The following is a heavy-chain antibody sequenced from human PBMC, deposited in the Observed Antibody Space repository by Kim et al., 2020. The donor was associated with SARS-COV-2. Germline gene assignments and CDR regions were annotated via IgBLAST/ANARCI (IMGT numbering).Heavy chain of an antibody. V-gene: IGHV1-18*01. J-gene: IGHJ4*02. CDR1: GYTFTSYG. CDR3: ARGGRGGDFWSGYYAFMSPPFDY. Sequence: ASVKVSCKASGYTFTSYGISWVRQAPGQGLEWMGWISAYNGNTNYAQKLQGRVTMTTDTSTSTAYMELRSLRSDDTAVYYCARGGRGGDFWSGYYAFMSPPFDYWGQGTLVTVSS. D-gene: IGHD3-3*01. CDR2: ISAYNGNT.